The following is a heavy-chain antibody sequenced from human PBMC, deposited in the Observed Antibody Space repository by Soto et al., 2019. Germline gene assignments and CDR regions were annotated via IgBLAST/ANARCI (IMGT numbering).Heavy chain of an antibody. J-gene: IGHJ3*02. CDR2: ISGNDGKT. Sequence: GPSVKVSCKASGYRFTNHGISWVRQAPGQGLEWMGWISGNDGKTKYARKFQGRVTMTTDTSTSTAYMEMNSLRHDDTAVYYCARDGTYYYDSSHKAHDAFDIWGQGTMVTVSS. CDR1: GYRFTNHG. CDR3: ARDGTYYYDSSHKAHDAFDI. V-gene: IGHV1-18*01. D-gene: IGHD3-22*01.